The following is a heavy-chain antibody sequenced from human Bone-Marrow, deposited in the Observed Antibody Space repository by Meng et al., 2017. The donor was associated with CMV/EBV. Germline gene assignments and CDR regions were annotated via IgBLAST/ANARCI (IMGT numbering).Heavy chain of an antibody. CDR1: GGSISSYY. CDR3: ARIAVNPSGYSYGYDAFDI. V-gene: IGHV4-4*07. CDR2: IYTSGST. J-gene: IGHJ3*02. Sequence: GQLQGSGPGMVKPSVTLSLTCTVAGGSISSYYWSWIRQPAGKGLEWIGRIYTSGSTNYNPSLKSRVTMSVDTSKNQFSLKLSSVTAADTAVYYCARIAVNPSGYSYGYDAFDIWGQGTMVTVSS. D-gene: IGHD5-18*01.